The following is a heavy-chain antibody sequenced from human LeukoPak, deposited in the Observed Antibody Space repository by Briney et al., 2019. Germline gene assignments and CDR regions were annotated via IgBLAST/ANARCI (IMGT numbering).Heavy chain of an antibody. CDR2: IYYGGST. CDR3: ARQCSSTSCYSY. D-gene: IGHD2-2*01. Sequence: PSETLSLTCTVSGGSISSSTYYWGWIRQPPGKGLEWIGNIYYGGSTFYNPSLKSRVTISLDTSKNQFSLKLSSVTAADTAVYFCARQCSSTSCYSYWGQGILVTVSS. V-gene: IGHV4-39*01. J-gene: IGHJ4*02. CDR1: GGSISSSTYY.